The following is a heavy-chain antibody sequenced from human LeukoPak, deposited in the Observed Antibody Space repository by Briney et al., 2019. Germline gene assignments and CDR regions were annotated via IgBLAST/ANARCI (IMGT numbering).Heavy chain of an antibody. V-gene: IGHV1-46*01. CDR1: GYTFTNYY. CDR2: FNPSGGST. Sequence: ASVKVSCKASGYTFTNYYMHWLRQAPGQGLEWVGVFNPSGGSTSYAQKFQGRVTMTRDTSISTVYMELSRLRYDDTAVYYCAKTLYIAAAPGGLDYWGQGTLVTVSS. J-gene: IGHJ4*02. CDR3: AKTLYIAAAPGGLDY. D-gene: IGHD6-13*01.